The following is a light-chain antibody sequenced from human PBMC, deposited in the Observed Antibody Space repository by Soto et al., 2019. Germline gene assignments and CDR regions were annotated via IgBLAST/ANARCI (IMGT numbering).Light chain of an antibody. CDR3: QQSYRIPPWT. J-gene: IGKJ1*01. Sequence: DIHMTQSPSSLSASVGDIVTITFLASQSISSYLNWYQQKPGKAPELLIYAASNLQSGVPSRFSGSGSGTDFALTISSLQPEDFATYYCQQSYRIPPWTFGQGTKVDIK. V-gene: IGKV1-39*01. CDR2: AAS. CDR1: QSISSY.